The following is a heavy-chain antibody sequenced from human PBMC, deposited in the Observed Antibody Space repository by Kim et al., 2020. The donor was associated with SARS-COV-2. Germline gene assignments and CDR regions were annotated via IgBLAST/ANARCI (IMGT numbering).Heavy chain of an antibody. V-gene: IGHV3-30*18. J-gene: IGHJ3*02. CDR3: AKGRRLLRWYDAFDI. CDR1: GFTFSSYG. CDR2: ISYDGSNK. Sequence: GGSLRLSCVASGFTFSSYGMHWVRQAPGKGLEWVAVISYDGSNKYYADSVKGRFTISRDNSKNTLYLQMNSLRAEDTAVYYCAKGRRLLRWYDAFDIWG. D-gene: IGHD4-17*01.